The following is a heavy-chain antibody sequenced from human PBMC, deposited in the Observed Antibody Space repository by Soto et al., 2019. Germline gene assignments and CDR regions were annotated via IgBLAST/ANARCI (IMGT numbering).Heavy chain of an antibody. J-gene: IGHJ6*02. Sequence: QVRLVQSGAEVKKPGSSVKVSCEASGGTFSSYAVTWVRQAPGQGLEWMGGIIPIVTTPNYAQKFQGRLTISAEKSTSTSYMELSSLRSEDTGVYYCARVGYNFWSRSHYYGMDVWGQGTTVIVSS. CDR1: GGTFSSYA. CDR3: ARVGYNFWSRSHYYGMDV. V-gene: IGHV1-69*06. D-gene: IGHD3-3*01. CDR2: IIPIVTTP.